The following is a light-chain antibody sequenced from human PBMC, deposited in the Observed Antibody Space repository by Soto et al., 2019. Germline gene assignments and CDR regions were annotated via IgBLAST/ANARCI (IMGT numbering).Light chain of an antibody. CDR1: SSNIGGNT. V-gene: IGLV1-44*01. J-gene: IGLJ3*02. CDR2: SNN. CDR3: AAWDDSLNGHWV. Sequence: QAVVTQPPSASGTPGQRVTISCSGSSSNIGGNTVNWYQQLPGTAPKLLIYSNNQRPSGVPDRFSGSKSGTSASLAISGLQSGDEADYYCAAWDDSLNGHWVFGGGTKLTVL.